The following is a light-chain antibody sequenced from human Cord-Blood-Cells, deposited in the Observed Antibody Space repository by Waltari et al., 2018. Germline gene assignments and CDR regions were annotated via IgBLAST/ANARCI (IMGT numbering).Light chain of an antibody. CDR1: QSIRSY. Sequence: IQMTQSPSSLSASVGDRVTSTCRASQSIRSYLNWYQQKPGKAPKRLIYAASSLQSGVASRFSGSRSGTDCTLTISSLQAEDFATYYCQQSYSTPHFVQGTRLEIK. CDR3: QQSYSTPH. V-gene: IGKV1-39*01. CDR2: AAS. J-gene: IGKJ5*01.